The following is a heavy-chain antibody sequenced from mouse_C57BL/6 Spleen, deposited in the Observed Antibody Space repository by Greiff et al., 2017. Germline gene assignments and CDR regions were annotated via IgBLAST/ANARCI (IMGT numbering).Heavy chain of an antibody. CDR3: ARGDYPHYYAMDY. J-gene: IGHJ4*01. V-gene: IGHV1-72*01. CDR2: IDPNSGGT. CDR1: GYTFTSYW. Sequence: VQLQQPGAELVKPGASVKLSCKASGYTFTSYWMHWVKQRPGLGLEWIGRIDPNSGGTKYNEKFKSKATLTVDKPSSTAYMQLSSLTSEDSAVYYCARGDYPHYYAMDYWGQGTSVTVSS. D-gene: IGHD2-4*01.